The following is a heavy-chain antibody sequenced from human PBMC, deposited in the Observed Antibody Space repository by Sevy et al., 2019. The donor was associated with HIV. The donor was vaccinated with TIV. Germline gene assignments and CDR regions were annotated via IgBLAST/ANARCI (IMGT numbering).Heavy chain of an antibody. CDR1: SGSITSLY. Sequence: SETLSLTCTVSSGSITSLYWNWIRQPPGKGLEWIANIYYNGHINHNPSLKSRVTLSLDTSKNQFSLRLSSVTAADTAMYYCAGENAWGRGYSWGQGTLVTVSS. D-gene: IGHD1-26*01. V-gene: IGHV4-59*08. J-gene: IGHJ4*02. CDR2: IYYNGHI. CDR3: AGENAWGRGYS.